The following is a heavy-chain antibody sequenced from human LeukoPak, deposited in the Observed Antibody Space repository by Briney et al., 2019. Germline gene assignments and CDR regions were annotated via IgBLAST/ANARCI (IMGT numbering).Heavy chain of an antibody. Sequence: EASVRVSCTASGYTFTSYDINWVRQAPGQGLEWMGWMKPNSGNTGYAQKFQGRVTITRNTSISTAYMELSSLRSEDTAVYYCARDRGYYDSSGQRAFDIWGQGAMVTVSS. CDR2: MKPNSGNT. CDR1: GYTFTSYD. D-gene: IGHD3-22*01. V-gene: IGHV1-8*01. J-gene: IGHJ3*02. CDR3: ARDRGYYDSSGQRAFDI.